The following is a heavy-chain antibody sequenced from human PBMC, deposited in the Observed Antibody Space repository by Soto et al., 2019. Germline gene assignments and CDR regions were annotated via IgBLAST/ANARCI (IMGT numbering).Heavy chain of an antibody. CDR3: ARTTAVTTTLRSRYFFDY. CDR1: GGSVSNKTYY. D-gene: IGHD4-17*01. J-gene: IGHJ4*02. V-gene: IGHV4-61*01. CDR2: VYYSGTT. Sequence: SETLSLTCSVSGGSVSNKTYYWSWIRQPPGKRLEWIGYVYYSGTTNYNPSLKSRVTISVDLSKNQLSLRLSSVTTADTALYYCARTTAVTTTLRSRYFFDYWGQGTLVTVYS.